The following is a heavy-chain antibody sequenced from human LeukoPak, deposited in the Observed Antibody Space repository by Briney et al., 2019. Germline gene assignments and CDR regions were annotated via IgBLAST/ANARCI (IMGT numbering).Heavy chain of an antibody. J-gene: IGHJ4*02. CDR3: ARGEGYCSGGSCYPPLFDY. D-gene: IGHD2-15*01. Sequence: SETLSLTCAVYGGSFSGYYWSWIRQPPGKGLEWIGYIYYSGSTNYNPSLKSRVTISLATSKNQFSLRLSSVTAADTAVYYCARGEGYCSGGSCYPPLFDYWGQGTLVTVSS. CDR2: IYYSGST. V-gene: IGHV4-59*08. CDR1: GGSFSGYY.